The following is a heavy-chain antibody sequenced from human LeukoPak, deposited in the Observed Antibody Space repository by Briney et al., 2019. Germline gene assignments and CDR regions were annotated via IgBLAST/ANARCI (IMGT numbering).Heavy chain of an antibody. D-gene: IGHD4-11*01. CDR3: ATDDYRGLGY. J-gene: IGHJ4*02. Sequence: GGSLRLSCTTSGIIFRNYWIHWVRQAPGKGLVWVSHITQDGSSTFYADSVKGRFTTSRDNAKNTVFLQMNSLIAEDTGVYYCATDDYRGLGYWGQGILVTVSS. V-gene: IGHV3-74*01. CDR1: GIIFRNYW. CDR2: ITQDGSST.